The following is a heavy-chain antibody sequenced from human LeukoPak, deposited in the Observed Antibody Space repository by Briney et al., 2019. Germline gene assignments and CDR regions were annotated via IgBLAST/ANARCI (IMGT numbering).Heavy chain of an antibody. Sequence: PSETLSLTCTVSGYSISSGYYWSWIRQPPGKGLEWVGYIYYSGSTNYNPSLKSRVTISVDTSKNQFSLKLSSVTAADTAVYYCARLRENYYDSSGYYYFDYWGQGTLVTVSS. V-gene: IGHV4-61*01. D-gene: IGHD3-22*01. J-gene: IGHJ4*02. CDR1: GYSISSGYY. CDR2: IYYSGST. CDR3: ARLRENYYDSSGYYYFDY.